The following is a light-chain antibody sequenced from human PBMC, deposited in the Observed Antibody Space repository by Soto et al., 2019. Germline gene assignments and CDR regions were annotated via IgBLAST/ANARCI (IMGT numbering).Light chain of an antibody. CDR3: NSFTSSTSTTPYV. CDR2: DVS. Sequence: QSALTQPASVSGSPGQSITISCTGTSSDVGAYNYVSWYQQYPGKAPKLMIYDVSNRPSGVSDRFSGSKSGNTASLTISGLQAEDEAVYYCNSFTSSTSTTPYVFGTGTKLTVL. J-gene: IGLJ1*01. CDR1: SSDVGAYNY. V-gene: IGLV2-14*01.